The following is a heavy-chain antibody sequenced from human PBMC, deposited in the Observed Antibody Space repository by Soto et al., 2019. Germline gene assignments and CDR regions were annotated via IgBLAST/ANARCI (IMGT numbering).Heavy chain of an antibody. CDR1: GFTFDDYA. CDR3: ARETFTLWLVHDSFDI. Sequence: EVQLVESGGGLVQPGRSLRLSCAASGFTFDDYAMHWVRQAPGKGLEWVSGISWNSGSIGYADSVKGRFTISRDNAKNSLYLQKNSLRSEDTALYYCARETFTLWLVHDSFDIWGQGTIVTVSS. D-gene: IGHD6-19*01. J-gene: IGHJ3*02. CDR2: ISWNSGSI. V-gene: IGHV3-9*01.